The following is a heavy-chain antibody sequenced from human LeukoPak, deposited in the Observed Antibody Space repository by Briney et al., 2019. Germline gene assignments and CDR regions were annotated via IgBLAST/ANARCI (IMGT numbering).Heavy chain of an antibody. Sequence: SESLSLTCAVSGVSFDDYYWAWVRQTPGKGLEWIGEINHSGYTNDSPSLKSRVTPSINTSRKQFSLNLRAVTAAEAGFYYCTGMTTGIDYWGQGTLVTVSS. J-gene: IGHJ4*02. CDR2: INHSGYT. CDR3: TGMTTGIDY. D-gene: IGHD4-17*01. CDR1: GVSFDDYY. V-gene: IGHV4-34*01.